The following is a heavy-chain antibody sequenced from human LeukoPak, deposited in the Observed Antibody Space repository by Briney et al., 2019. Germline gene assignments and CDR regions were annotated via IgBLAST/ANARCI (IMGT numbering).Heavy chain of an antibody. Sequence: QPGGSLRLSCAASGFPFSSYAMSWVRQPPGVRMNWASAITDRGGNTYYADSVQSRFTISRDNSKNTLYLQMNSLRAEDTAVYYCAKDGYDYYYYYMDVWGKGTTVTVSS. D-gene: IGHD1-1*01. CDR2: ITDRGGNT. CDR3: AKDGYDYYYYYMDV. CDR1: GFPFSSYA. V-gene: IGHV3-23*01. J-gene: IGHJ6*03.